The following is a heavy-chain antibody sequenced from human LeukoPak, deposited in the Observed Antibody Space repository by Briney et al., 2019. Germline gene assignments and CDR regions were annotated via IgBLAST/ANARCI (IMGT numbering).Heavy chain of an antibody. D-gene: IGHD3-3*01. V-gene: IGHV3-21*01. CDR2: ISSSSSYI. J-gene: IGHJ6*02. CDR3: ARRYDFWSGYYGMDV. CDR1: GFTFSSYS. Sequence: PGGSLRLSCAASGFTFSSYSMNWVRQAPGKGLEWVSSISSSSSYIYYADSVKGRFTISRDNAKNSLYLQMNSLRAEDTAVYYCARRYDFWSGYYGMDVWGQGTTVTVSS.